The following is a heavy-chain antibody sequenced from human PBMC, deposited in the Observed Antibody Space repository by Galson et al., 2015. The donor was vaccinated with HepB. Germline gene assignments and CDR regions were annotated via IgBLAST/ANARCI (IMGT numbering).Heavy chain of an antibody. CDR1: GFTFSYYA. Sequence: SLRLSCAASGFTFSYYAMHWVRQAPGKGLEWVAIISYVGSYKYYADSVKGRFTISRDNSKNTLFLQVNSLRAEDTAVYYCARTGGGCSDTSCSTGYYYYAMDVWGQGTSVTVSS. CDR3: ARTGGGCSDTSCSTGYYYYAMDV. D-gene: IGHD2-2*02. CDR2: ISYVGSYK. V-gene: IGHV3-30-3*01. J-gene: IGHJ6*02.